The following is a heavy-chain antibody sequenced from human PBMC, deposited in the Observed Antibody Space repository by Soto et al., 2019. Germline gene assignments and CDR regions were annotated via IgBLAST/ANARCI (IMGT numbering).Heavy chain of an antibody. Sequence: GGSLRLSCAASGFTFSSYAMSWVRQAPGKGLEWVSAISGSGGSTYYADSVKGRFTISRDNSKNTLYLQMNSLRAEDTAVYYCAKATDYGDYGHDAFDIWGQGTMVTVSS. D-gene: IGHD4-17*01. V-gene: IGHV3-23*01. J-gene: IGHJ3*02. CDR2: ISGSGGST. CDR3: AKATDYGDYGHDAFDI. CDR1: GFTFSSYA.